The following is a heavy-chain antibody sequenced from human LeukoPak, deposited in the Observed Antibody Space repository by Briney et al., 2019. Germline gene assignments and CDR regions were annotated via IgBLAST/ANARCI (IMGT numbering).Heavy chain of an antibody. CDR2: IYYSGST. J-gene: IGHJ6*03. CDR3: ARFLKHPTDYYYYMDV. Sequence: PSETLSLTCTVSGGSISSSSYYWGWIRQPPGKGLEWIGSIYYSGSTYYNPSLKSRVTISVDTSKNQFSLKLSSVTAADTAVYYCARFLKHPTDYYYYMDVWGKGTTVTVSS. V-gene: IGHV4-39*01. D-gene: IGHD3-3*01. CDR1: GGSISSSSYY.